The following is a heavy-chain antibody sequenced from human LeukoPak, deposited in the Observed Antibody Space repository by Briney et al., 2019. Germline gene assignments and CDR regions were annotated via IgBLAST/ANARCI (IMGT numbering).Heavy chain of an antibody. J-gene: IGHJ4*02. Sequence: SETLSLTCAVSGYSISSGYYWGWIRQPPGKGLEWIGSIYHSGSTYYNPSLKSRVTISVDTSKNQFSLKLSSVIAADTAVYYCAREIEWELYYFDYWGQGTLVTVSS. D-gene: IGHD1-26*01. CDR2: IYHSGST. V-gene: IGHV4-38-2*01. CDR3: AREIEWELYYFDY. CDR1: GYSISSGYY.